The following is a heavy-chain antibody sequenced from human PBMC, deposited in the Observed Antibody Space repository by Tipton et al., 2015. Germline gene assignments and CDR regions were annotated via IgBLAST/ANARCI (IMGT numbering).Heavy chain of an antibody. V-gene: IGHV4-59*01. D-gene: IGHD1-26*01. Sequence: TLSLTCTVSGGSMSSYYWSWLRQPPGEGLEWIGYIYYTGSTNYNPSLKSRVTMSVDTSKNQFSLNLNSVTAADTAVYYCATGGASSKFNDYWGQGSPVTVSS. CDR1: GGSMSSYY. CDR3: ATGGASSKFNDY. J-gene: IGHJ4*02. CDR2: IYYTGST.